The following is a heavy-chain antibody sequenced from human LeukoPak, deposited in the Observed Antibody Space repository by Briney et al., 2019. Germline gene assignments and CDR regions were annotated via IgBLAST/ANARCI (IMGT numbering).Heavy chain of an antibody. CDR1: GFTFSSYG. Sequence: GGSLRLSCAASGFTFSSYGMHWVRQAPGKGLEWEAVISYDGSNKYYADSVKGRFTISRDNSKNTLYLQMNSLRAEDTAVYYCATSGIVGATWGEVQSDYWGQGTLVTVSS. J-gene: IGHJ4*02. V-gene: IGHV3-30*03. D-gene: IGHD1-26*01. CDR2: ISYDGSNK. CDR3: ATSGIVGATWGEVQSDY.